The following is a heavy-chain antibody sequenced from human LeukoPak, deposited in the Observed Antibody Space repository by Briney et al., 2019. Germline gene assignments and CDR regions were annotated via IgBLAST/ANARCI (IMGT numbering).Heavy chain of an antibody. J-gene: IGHJ4*02. CDR2: TYYRSKWYN. V-gene: IGHV6-1*01. Sequence: SQTLSLTCAISGDSVSSNSVAWHWIRQSPSRGLEWLGRTYYRSKWYNDYAVSVKSRITINPDTSKKQFSLQLTSVTPEDTAVYYCARSGSYRFDFWGQGTLVTVSS. D-gene: IGHD1-26*01. CDR1: GDSVSSNSVA. CDR3: ARSGSYRFDF.